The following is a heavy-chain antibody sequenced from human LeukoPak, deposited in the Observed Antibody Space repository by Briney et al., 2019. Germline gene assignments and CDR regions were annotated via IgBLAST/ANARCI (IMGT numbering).Heavy chain of an antibody. J-gene: IGHJ4*02. D-gene: IGHD6-19*01. Sequence: GGSLRLSCTTSGFTFDDYAMSWVRQAPGKGREWVGFFRSKPYGGTTEYAASVKGRFTISRDDSKSIAYLQMNSLKTEDTAVYYCTRSGSSGWYPGFDYWGQGTLVTVSS. CDR1: GFTFDDYA. CDR2: FRSKPYGGTT. V-gene: IGHV3-49*04. CDR3: TRSGSSGWYPGFDY.